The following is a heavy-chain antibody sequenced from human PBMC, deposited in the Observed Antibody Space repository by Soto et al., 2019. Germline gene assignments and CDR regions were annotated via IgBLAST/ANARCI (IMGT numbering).Heavy chain of an antibody. Sequence: GGSLRLSCAASGFTFSNAWMSWVRQAPGKGLEWVGRIKSKTDGGTTDYAAPVKGRFTISRDDSKNTLYLQMNSLKTEDTAVYYCTTELEAARPVEYYYYYMDVWGKGTTVTVSS. V-gene: IGHV3-15*01. J-gene: IGHJ6*03. D-gene: IGHD6-6*01. CDR2: IKSKTDGGTT. CDR1: GFTFSNAW. CDR3: TTELEAARPVEYYYYYMDV.